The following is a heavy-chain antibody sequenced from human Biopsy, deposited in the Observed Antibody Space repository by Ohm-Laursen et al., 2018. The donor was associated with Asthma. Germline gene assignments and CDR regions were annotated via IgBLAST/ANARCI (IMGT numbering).Heavy chain of an antibody. J-gene: IGHJ4*02. CDR3: ARDGTDMNEAMPKDY. CDR2: ISSSSSYI. V-gene: IGHV3-21*01. Sequence: SLRPSCSASGFTFSSYSMNWVRQAPGKGLEWVSSISSSSSYIYYADSVKGRFTISRDNAKNSLYLQMNSLRAEDTAVYYCARDGTDMNEAMPKDYWGQGTLATVSS. D-gene: IGHD2-2*01. CDR1: GFTFSSYS.